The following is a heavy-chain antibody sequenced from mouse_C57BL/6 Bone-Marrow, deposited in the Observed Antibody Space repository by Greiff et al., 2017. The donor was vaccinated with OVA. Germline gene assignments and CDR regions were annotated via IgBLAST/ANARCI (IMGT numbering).Heavy chain of an antibody. J-gene: IGHJ2*01. Sequence: VQLQQSGPELVKPGASVKIPCKASGYTFTDYNMDWVKQSHGKSLEWIGDINPNNGGTIYTQKFKGKATLTVDKSSSTAYMELRSLTAEDTAVYYCARSSTVVAYYYFDYWGQGTTLTVSS. D-gene: IGHD1-1*01. V-gene: IGHV1-18*01. CDR2: INPNNGGT. CDR3: ARSSTVVAYYYFDY. CDR1: GYTFTDYN.